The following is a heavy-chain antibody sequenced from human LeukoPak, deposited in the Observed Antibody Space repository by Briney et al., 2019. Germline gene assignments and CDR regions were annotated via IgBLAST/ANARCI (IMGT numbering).Heavy chain of an antibody. J-gene: IGHJ6*02. CDR1: GFTFSNYD. CDR2: ISSSGSYI. V-gene: IGHV3-21*01. Sequence: GGSLRLSCAASGFTFSNYDMNWVRQAPGKGLEWVSSISSSGSYIFYADSVKGRFTISRDNAKNSLYLQMNSLRGEDTAVYYCARDHSISFYGMDVWGQGTTVTVSS. CDR3: ARDHSISFYGMDV. D-gene: IGHD6-13*01.